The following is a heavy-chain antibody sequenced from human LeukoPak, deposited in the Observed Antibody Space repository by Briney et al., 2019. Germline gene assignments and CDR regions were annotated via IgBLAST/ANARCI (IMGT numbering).Heavy chain of an antibody. D-gene: IGHD1-14*01. J-gene: IGHJ4*02. Sequence: SETLSLTCTVSGGSVSSGDLYWSWLRQPPGKGLEWIGCIYYSGSTNYNPSLESRVTISLDTPTNQFSLRLSSVTAAATAVYYCAKDVPDPWAPDYWGQGTLVTVSS. CDR1: GGSVSSGDLY. CDR2: IYYSGST. CDR3: AKDVPDPWAPDY. V-gene: IGHV4-61*08.